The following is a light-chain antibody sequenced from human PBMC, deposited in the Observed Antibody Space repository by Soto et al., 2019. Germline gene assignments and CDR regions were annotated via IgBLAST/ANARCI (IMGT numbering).Light chain of an antibody. Sequence: QSVLTQPRSVSGSPGQSVSISCTGTSSDIGLYNYVSWYQHHPGRAPKLVIYDVTKRPSGVPDRFSGSKSGTTASLTISGLQADDEAAYYCSSFTDTYTLVFGGGTQLTVL. J-gene: IGLJ2*01. CDR3: SSFTDTYTLV. CDR1: SSDIGLYNY. V-gene: IGLV2-11*01. CDR2: DVT.